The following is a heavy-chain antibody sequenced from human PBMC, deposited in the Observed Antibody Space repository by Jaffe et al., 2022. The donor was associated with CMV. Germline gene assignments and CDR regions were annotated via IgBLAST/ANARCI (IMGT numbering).Heavy chain of an antibody. V-gene: IGHV3-53*01. CDR3: ARDSRSPSTYNSYYYYYGMDV. Sequence: EVQLVESGGGLIQPGGSLRLSCAASGFTVSSNYMSWVRQAPGKGLEWVSVIYSGGSTYYADSVKGRFTISRDNSKNTLYLQMNSLRAEDTAVYYCARDSRSPSTYNSYYYYYGMDVWGQGTTVTVSS. J-gene: IGHJ6*02. CDR2: IYSGGST. CDR1: GFTVSSNY. D-gene: IGHD1-20*01.